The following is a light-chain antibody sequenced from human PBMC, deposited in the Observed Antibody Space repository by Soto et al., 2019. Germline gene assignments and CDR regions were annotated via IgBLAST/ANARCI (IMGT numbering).Light chain of an antibody. J-gene: IGKJ3*01. CDR3: QQYGSSSFT. CDR2: GAS. CDR1: QSVASNY. V-gene: IGKV3-20*01. Sequence: EIVLTQSPGTLSLSPGERATLSCRASQSVASNYLAWYQQKPGQAPRFLIYGASSRATGIPARFSGSGSGTDFALTISRLEPEDFAVYYCQQYGSSSFTFGPGTKVDIK.